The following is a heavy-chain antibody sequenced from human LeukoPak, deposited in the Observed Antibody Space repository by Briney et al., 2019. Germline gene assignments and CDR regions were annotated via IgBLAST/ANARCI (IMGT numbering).Heavy chain of an antibody. J-gene: IGHJ3*01. D-gene: IGHD3/OR15-3a*01. V-gene: IGHV3-11*05. Sequence: GGSLRLSCTASGFNFGDYAMSWIRQAPGKGLEWVSYILMSTNYTSYAASVKGRFTISRDNAKNSLYLQMNSLRAEDTALYYCAKEGGTRGTFDVWGQGTMVTVSS. CDR2: ILMSTNYT. CDR3: AKEGGTRGTFDV. CDR1: GFNFGDYA.